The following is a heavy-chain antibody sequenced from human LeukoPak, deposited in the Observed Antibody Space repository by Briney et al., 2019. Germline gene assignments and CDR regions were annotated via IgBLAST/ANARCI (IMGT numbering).Heavy chain of an antibody. Sequence: SETLSLTCTVSGGSISIADYYWSWIRQPPGKGLEWIGFIYYSGSTSYNPSLKSRLTIPVDTSRNQFSLKLSSVTAADTAVYFCARTNPDWYFDLWGRGTLVTVSS. J-gene: IGHJ2*01. V-gene: IGHV4-31*03. D-gene: IGHD1-14*01. CDR3: ARTNPDWYFDL. CDR1: GGSISIADYY. CDR2: IYYSGST.